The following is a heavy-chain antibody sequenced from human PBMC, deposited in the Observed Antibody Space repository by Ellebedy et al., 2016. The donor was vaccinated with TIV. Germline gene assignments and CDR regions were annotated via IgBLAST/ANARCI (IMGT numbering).Heavy chain of an antibody. D-gene: IGHD1-26*01. V-gene: IGHV1-2*04. CDR2: INPQSGDT. CDR1: GYTFSGYY. Sequence: ASVKVSCKASGYTFSGYYLHWVRQAPGQGLEWMGWINPQSGDTSYAQKFHGSVTMTRDTSTGTVYMELSSLRSDDTAVYYCARHSGSYLDAFDIWGQGTMVTVSS. J-gene: IGHJ3*02. CDR3: ARHSGSYLDAFDI.